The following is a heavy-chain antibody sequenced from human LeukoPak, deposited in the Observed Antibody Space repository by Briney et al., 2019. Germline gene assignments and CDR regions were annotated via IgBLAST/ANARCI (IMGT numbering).Heavy chain of an antibody. CDR2: ISSSSIYI. CDR1: GFTFSSYW. CDR3: ATGLPSYSSSWYPGY. D-gene: IGHD6-13*01. Sequence: KPGGSLRLSCAASGFTFSSYWMHWVRQAPGKGLEWVSSISSSSIYIFYADSLKGRFTISRDNAKNSLYLQMNSLRVEDTAVYYCATGLPSYSSSWYPGYWGQGTLVTVSS. J-gene: IGHJ4*02. V-gene: IGHV3-21*01.